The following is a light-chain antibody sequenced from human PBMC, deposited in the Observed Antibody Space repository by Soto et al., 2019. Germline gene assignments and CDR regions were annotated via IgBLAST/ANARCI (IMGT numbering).Light chain of an antibody. CDR2: GAS. V-gene: IGKV3-15*01. CDR3: QQYNNWPPVT. CDR1: QSVSSN. Sequence: EIEMTQSPATLSVSPGERATLSCRASQSVSSNLAWYQQKPGQAPRLLIFGASTRATGIPARFSGSGSGTEYTLTISSRQSEDFSIYYCQQYNNWPPVTFGQGTKVEIK. J-gene: IGKJ1*01.